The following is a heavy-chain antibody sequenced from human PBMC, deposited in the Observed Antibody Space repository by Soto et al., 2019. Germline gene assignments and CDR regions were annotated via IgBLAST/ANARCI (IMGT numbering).Heavy chain of an antibody. CDR1: GFTFSSYA. CDR3: VKAWYYDFWSQN. D-gene: IGHD3-3*01. CDR2: ISSNGGST. V-gene: IGHV3-64D*06. Sequence: GSLRLSCSASGFTFSSYAMHWVRQAPGKGLEYVSAISSNGGSTYYADSVKGRFTISRDNSKNTLYLQMSSLRAEDTAVYYCVKAWYYDFWSQNWGQGTLVTVSS. J-gene: IGHJ4*02.